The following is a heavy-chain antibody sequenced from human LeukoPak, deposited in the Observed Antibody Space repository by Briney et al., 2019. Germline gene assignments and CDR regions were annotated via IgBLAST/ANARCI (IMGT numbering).Heavy chain of an antibody. CDR3: ARDIGYGDYEGY. D-gene: IGHD4-17*01. J-gene: IGHJ4*02. CDR1: GGSISSYY. Sequence: SETLSLTCTVSGGSISSYYWSWIGQPAGKGLEWIGRIYTSGSTNYNPSLKRRVTISVDTSKNQFSLKLSSVTAADTAVYYCARDIGYGDYEGYWGQGTLVTVSS. V-gene: IGHV4-4*07. CDR2: IYTSGST.